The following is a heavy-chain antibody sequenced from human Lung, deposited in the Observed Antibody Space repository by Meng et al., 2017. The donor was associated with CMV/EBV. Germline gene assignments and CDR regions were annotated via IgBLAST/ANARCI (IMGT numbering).Heavy chain of an antibody. J-gene: IGHJ3*02. CDR3: AREVFSTGNYYPDACAI. CDR1: GFTFSSYN. D-gene: IGHD1-26*01. Sequence: GESLKISCEASGFTFSSYNMNWVRQAPGKGLEWVSAISSSSSYTYYADSVKGRFTISRDNAKHSLYLQMNSLRAEDTAVYYCAREVFSTGNYYPDACAIWG. CDR2: ISSSSSYT. V-gene: IGHV3-21*01.